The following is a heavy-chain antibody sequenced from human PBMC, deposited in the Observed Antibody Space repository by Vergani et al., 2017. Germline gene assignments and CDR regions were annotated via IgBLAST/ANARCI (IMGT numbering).Heavy chain of an antibody. J-gene: IGHJ4*02. V-gene: IGHV4-31*03. Sequence: QVHLQESGPGLVRPSQTLSLTCTVSGDSISSGGYYWSWIRQHPGKDLEWIGYIYYSGGTFYNPSLQSRITISLDKSQNQFALSLTSVTAADPAVYFCARGGNVIVPSALYFDFWGQGTLVTVSS. D-gene: IGHD2/OR15-2a*01. CDR2: IYYSGGT. CDR3: ARGGNVIVPSALYFDF. CDR1: GDSISSGGYY.